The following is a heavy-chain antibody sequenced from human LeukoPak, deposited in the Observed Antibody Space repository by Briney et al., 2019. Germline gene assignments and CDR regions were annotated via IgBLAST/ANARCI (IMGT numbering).Heavy chain of an antibody. Sequence: GGSLRLSCAASGFTFSSYWTSWARQAPGKGLEWVANIKQDGSEKYYVDSVKGRFTISRDNAKNSLYLQMNSLRAEDTAVYYCARELHYYGSGSYYGFDYWGQGTLVTVSS. CDR3: ARELHYYGSGSYYGFDY. CDR1: GFTFSSYW. J-gene: IGHJ4*02. D-gene: IGHD3-10*01. V-gene: IGHV3-7*01. CDR2: IKQDGSEK.